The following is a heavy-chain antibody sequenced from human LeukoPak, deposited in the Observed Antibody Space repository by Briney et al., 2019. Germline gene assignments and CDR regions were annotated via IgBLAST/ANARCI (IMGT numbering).Heavy chain of an antibody. CDR3: ARGGITIFGVVINPFDY. J-gene: IGHJ4*02. D-gene: IGHD3-3*01. Sequence: GGSLRLSCAASGFTFSSYSMNWFRQAPGKGLEWVSSISSSSSYIYYADSVKGRFTISRDNAKNSLYLQMNSLRAEDTAVYYCARGGITIFGVVINPFDYWGQGTLVTVSS. CDR1: GFTFSSYS. V-gene: IGHV3-21*01. CDR2: ISSSSSYI.